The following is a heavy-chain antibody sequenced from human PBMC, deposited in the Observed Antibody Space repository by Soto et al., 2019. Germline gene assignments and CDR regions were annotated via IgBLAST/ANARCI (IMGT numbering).Heavy chain of an antibody. D-gene: IGHD6-19*01. CDR1: GGSISSYY. CDR2: IYYSGST. V-gene: IGHV4-59*01. Sequence: PSETLSLTCTVSGGSISSYYWSWIRQPPGKGLEWIGYIYYSGSTNYNPSLKSRVTISVDTSKNQFSLKLSSVTAADTAVYYCASPTRYSSGWYYFDYWGQGPRSPSPQ. J-gene: IGHJ4*02. CDR3: ASPTRYSSGWYYFDY.